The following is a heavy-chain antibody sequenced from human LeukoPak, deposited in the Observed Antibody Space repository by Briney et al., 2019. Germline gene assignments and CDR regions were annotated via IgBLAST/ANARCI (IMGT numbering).Heavy chain of an antibody. CDR3: ARETLDGVAVARERYYFDY. CDR1: GYTLTSDG. CDR2: IIPIFGTA. D-gene: IGHD6-19*01. V-gene: IGHV1-69*13. Sequence: ASVKVSCKASGYTLTSDGISWVRQAPGQGLEWMGGIIPIFGTANYAQKFQGRVTITADESTSTAYMELSSLRSEDTAVYYCARETLDGVAVARERYYFDYWGQGTLVTVSS. J-gene: IGHJ4*02.